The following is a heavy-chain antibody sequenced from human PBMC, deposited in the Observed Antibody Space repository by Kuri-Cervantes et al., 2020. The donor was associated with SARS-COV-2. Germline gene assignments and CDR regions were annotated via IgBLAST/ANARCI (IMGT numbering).Heavy chain of an antibody. D-gene: IGHD1-1*01. J-gene: IGHJ4*02. CDR3: ARGFDNWKARADY. V-gene: IGHV3-74*01. CDR1: GFTFSSYW. CDR2: INSDGSST. Sequence: GESLKISCAASGFTFSSYWMHWVRQAPGKGLVWVSRINSDGSSTSYADSVKGRFTISRDNAKNTPYLQMNSLRAEDTAVYYCARGFDNWKARADYWGQGTLVTVSS.